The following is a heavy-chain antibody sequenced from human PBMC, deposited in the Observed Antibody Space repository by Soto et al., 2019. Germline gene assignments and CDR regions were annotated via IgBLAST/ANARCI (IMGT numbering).Heavy chain of an antibody. V-gene: IGHV4-59*01. CDR3: ARAVSNYVISPSPYYYYMDV. CDR1: GGSISSYY. CDR2: IYYSGST. Sequence: QVQLQESGPGLVKPSETLSLTCTVSGGSISSYYWSWIRQPPGKGLEWIGYIYYSGSTNYNTSLKSRVTISVDTSKNQFSLKLSSVTAADTAVYYCARAVSNYVISPSPYYYYMDVWGKGTTVTVSS. D-gene: IGHD4-4*01. J-gene: IGHJ6*03.